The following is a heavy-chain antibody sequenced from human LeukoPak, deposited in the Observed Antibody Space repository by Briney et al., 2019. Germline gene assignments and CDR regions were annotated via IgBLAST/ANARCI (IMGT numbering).Heavy chain of an antibody. V-gene: IGHV4-34*01. Sequence: SETLSLTCAVYGGSFSGYYWSRIRQPPGKGLEWIGEINHSGSTNYNPSLKSRVTISVDTSKNQFSLKLSSVTAADTAVYYCASRGRAVAGTYFDYWGQGTLVTVSS. CDR1: GGSFSGYY. D-gene: IGHD6-19*01. CDR3: ASRGRAVAGTYFDY. CDR2: INHSGST. J-gene: IGHJ4*02.